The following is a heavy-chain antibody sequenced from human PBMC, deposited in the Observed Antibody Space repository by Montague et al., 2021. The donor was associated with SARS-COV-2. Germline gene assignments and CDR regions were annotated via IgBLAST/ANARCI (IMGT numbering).Heavy chain of an antibody. CDR2: IYYSGST. D-gene: IGHD5-12*01. CDR1: GGSISSSSYY. J-gene: IGHJ5*02. Sequence: SETLSLTCTVSGGSISSSSYYWGWIRQPPGKGLEWIGSIYYSGSTYYNPSLKSRVTISVDTSKNQFSLKLSSVTAADTAVCYCARGYSGYEDPTGLDPWGQGTLVTVSS. CDR3: ARGYSGYEDPTGLDP. V-gene: IGHV4-39*01.